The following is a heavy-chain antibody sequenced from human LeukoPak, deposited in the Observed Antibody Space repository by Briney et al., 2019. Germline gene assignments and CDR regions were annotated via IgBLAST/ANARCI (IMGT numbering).Heavy chain of an antibody. D-gene: IGHD3-3*01. CDR1: GGSISTYY. V-gene: IGHV4-59*01. Sequence: SETLSLTCTVSGGSISTYYWSLIRQPPGKGLEWIGYIYYSGSTNYNPSLKSRVTISVDTSKNQFSLKLSSVTAADTAVYYCARELTGHYDFWSGYPRLNWFDPWGQGTLVTVSS. J-gene: IGHJ5*02. CDR2: IYYSGST. CDR3: ARELTGHYDFWSGYPRLNWFDP.